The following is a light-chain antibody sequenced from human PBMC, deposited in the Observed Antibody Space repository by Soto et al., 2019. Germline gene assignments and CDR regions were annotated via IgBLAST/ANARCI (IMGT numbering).Light chain of an antibody. J-gene: IGKJ3*01. Sequence: DIVMTQSPDSLAVSLGERATINCKSSQSVLCSSNNKNYLAWYQQKPGQPPKLLIHWASTRESGVPDRFSGSGSGTDSTLIISSLQAEDVAVYYCQQYYSSPFTFGPGTKVDIK. CDR2: WAS. CDR3: QQYYSSPFT. V-gene: IGKV4-1*01. CDR1: QSVLCSSNNKNY.